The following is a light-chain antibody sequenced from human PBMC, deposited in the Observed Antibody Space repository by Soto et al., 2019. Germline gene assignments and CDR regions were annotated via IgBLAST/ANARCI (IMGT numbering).Light chain of an antibody. CDR1: QSLTNSF. J-gene: IGKJ5*01. V-gene: IGKV3-20*01. Sequence: EFVLTQSPGTLSLSPGESATLSCRASQSLTNSFMAWYQQKPGQAPRLLIYDTSSRASGIPDRFSGSGSGTDFTLTISRLETEDFAVFYCQQYGTSEIIFGQGTRLEIK. CDR2: DTS. CDR3: QQYGTSEII.